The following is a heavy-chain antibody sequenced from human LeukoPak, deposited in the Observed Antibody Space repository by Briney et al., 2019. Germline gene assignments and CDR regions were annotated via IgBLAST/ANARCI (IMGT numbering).Heavy chain of an antibody. D-gene: IGHD6-13*01. CDR2: INPNRGST. CDR1: GYTFTSYY. J-gene: IGHJ4*02. Sequence: ASVKVSCKASGYTFTSYYMYWVRQAPGQGLEWMGIINPNRGSTSYAQKFQGRVTMTRDMSTSTVYMELSSLRSEDTAVYYCASDHLSIAATGMRYWGQGTLVTVSS. V-gene: IGHV1-46*01. CDR3: ASDHLSIAATGMRY.